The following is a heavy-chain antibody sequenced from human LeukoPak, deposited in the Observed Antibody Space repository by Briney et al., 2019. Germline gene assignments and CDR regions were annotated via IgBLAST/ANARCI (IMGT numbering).Heavy chain of an antibody. CDR2: INHSGST. D-gene: IGHD2-15*01. CDR1: GGSFSGYY. J-gene: IGHJ4*02. V-gene: IGHV4-34*01. Sequence: SETLSLTCAVYGGSFSGYYWSWIRQPPGKGLEWIGEINHSGSTNYNPSLKSRVTISVDTSKNQFSLKLSSVTAADTAVYYCARGGWIALDYWGQGTLVTVSS. CDR3: ARGGWIALDY.